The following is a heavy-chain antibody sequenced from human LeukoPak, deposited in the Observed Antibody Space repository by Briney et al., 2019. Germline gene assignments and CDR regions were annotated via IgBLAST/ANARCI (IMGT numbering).Heavy chain of an antibody. CDR1: GFTFINAW. J-gene: IGHJ4*02. CDR2: IKSKTHGGTT. Sequence: GGSLRLSCAASGFTFINAWMSWVRQAPGRGLEWVGRIKSKTHGGTTDYAAPVKGRFTISRDDSKDTLYLQMNSLKTEDTAVYYCSTDAWEWGQGTLVTVSS. V-gene: IGHV3-15*01. CDR3: STDAWE. D-gene: IGHD1-26*01.